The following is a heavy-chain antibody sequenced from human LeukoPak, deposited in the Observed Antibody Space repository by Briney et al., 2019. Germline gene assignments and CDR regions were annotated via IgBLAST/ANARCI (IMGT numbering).Heavy chain of an antibody. V-gene: IGHV1-18*01. CDR1: GYTFTSYG. CDR2: ISAYNGNT. D-gene: IGHD2-2*01. CDR3: ARFVSNQLLRYWYFDL. J-gene: IGHJ2*01. Sequence: SSVKVSCKASGYTFTSYGISWVRQAPGQGLEWMGWISAYNGNTNYAQKLQGRVTMTTDTSTSTAYMELRSLRSDDTGVYYCARFVSNQLLRYWYFDLWGRGTLVTISS.